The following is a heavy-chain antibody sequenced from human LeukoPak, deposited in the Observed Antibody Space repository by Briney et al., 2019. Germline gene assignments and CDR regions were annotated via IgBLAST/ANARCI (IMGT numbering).Heavy chain of an antibody. D-gene: IGHD1-26*01. V-gene: IGHV4-39*07. CDR1: GGSISTSSYY. J-gene: IGHJ4*02. Sequence: PSETLSLTCTVSGGSISTSSYYWGWIRQPPGKGLEWIGSIYYSGSTYYNPSLKSRVTISVDTSKNQFSLKLSSVTAADTAVYHCARGVAVGAYLSYWGQGTLVTVSS. CDR3: ARGVAVGAYLSY. CDR2: IYYSGST.